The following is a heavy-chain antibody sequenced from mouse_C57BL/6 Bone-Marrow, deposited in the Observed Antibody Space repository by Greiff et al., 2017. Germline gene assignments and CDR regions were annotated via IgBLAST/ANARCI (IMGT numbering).Heavy chain of an antibody. CDR1: GYTFTSYW. CDR3: ASYYGSSYDFDV. V-gene: IGHV1-64*01. Sequence: QVQLQQPGAELVKPGASVKLSCKASGYTFTSYWMHWVKQRPGHGLEWIGMIHPNSGSTNYNEKFKSKATLTVDKSSSTAYMQLSSLTSEDSAVYYCASYYGSSYDFDVWGTGTTVTVSS. J-gene: IGHJ1*03. CDR2: IHPNSGST. D-gene: IGHD1-1*01.